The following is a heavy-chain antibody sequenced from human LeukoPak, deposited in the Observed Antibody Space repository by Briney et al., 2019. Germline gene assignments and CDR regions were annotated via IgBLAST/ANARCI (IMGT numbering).Heavy chain of an antibody. J-gene: IGHJ4*02. V-gene: IGHV4-39*07. Sequence: PSETLSLTCTVSGGSISSSSYYWGWVRQPPGKGLEWIGSIYYSGSTYYNPSLKSRVTISVDTSKNQFSLKLSSVTAADTAVYYSARASTLYGSDWYDFGRWFDYWGPGALVTVSS. CDR2: IYYSGST. D-gene: IGHD6-13*01. CDR1: GGSISSSSYY. CDR3: ARASTLYGSDWYDFGRWFDY.